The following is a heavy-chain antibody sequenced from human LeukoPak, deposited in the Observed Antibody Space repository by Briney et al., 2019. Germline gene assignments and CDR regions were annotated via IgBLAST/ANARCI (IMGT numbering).Heavy chain of an antibody. V-gene: IGHV3-53*01. D-gene: IGHD4-17*01. J-gene: IGHJ4*02. CDR2: IYSGGST. CDR3: ARGGLYGDYWRYYFDY. Sequence: GGSLRLSCAASGFTVSSNYMSWVRQAPGKGLEWVSVIYSGGSTYYADSVKGRFTISRDNSKNTLYLQMNSLRAEDTAVYYCARGGLYGDYWRYYFDYWGQGTLVTVSS. CDR1: GFTVSSNY.